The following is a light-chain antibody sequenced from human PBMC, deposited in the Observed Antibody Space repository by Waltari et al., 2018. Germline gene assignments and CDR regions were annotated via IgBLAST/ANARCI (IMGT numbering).Light chain of an antibody. J-gene: IGKJ1*01. CDR1: QSITSY. Sequence: DIQMTQSPSSLSASVGDRVTITCRASQSITSYLNWYQQKPGKAPKLLIHTVSSLQSGVPSRFSGSGSGTDVTLTISSLQPEDFATYSCQQSYGTPWTFGEGTKVEIK. V-gene: IGKV1-39*01. CDR2: TVS. CDR3: QQSYGTPWT.